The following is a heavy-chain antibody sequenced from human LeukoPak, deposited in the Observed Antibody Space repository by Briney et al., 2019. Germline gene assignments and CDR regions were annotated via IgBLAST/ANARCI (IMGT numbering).Heavy chain of an antibody. V-gene: IGHV3-30*02. D-gene: IGHD6-19*01. Sequence: GALRPSCAASGFTFSSYGMHWIRQAPGKGLEWVAFIRNDGSIIYNADSVKGRFTISRDNSKNTLYLQMNSLRSDDTAVYYCARGPQDLRSYTGGWPHFDNWGQGTLVTVSS. CDR2: IRNDGSII. CDR1: GFTFSSYG. CDR3: ARGPQDLRSYTGGWPHFDN. J-gene: IGHJ4*02.